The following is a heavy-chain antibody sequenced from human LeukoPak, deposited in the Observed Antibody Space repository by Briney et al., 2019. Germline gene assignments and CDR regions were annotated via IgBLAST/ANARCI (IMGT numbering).Heavy chain of an antibody. J-gene: IGHJ4*02. V-gene: IGHV3-23*01. CDR1: GFTFSTYA. Sequence: GGSLRLSCAASGFTFSTYAMSWVRQAPGKGLQWVPSITSRGESTWYVDSVRGRFTITRDNSENTLYLQMHSLRAEDTAVYYCARDRPNYYGSDGHYYRRDGDYWGRGTLVSVSS. CDR3: ARDRPNYYGSDGHYYRRDGDY. D-gene: IGHD3-22*01. CDR2: ITSRGEST.